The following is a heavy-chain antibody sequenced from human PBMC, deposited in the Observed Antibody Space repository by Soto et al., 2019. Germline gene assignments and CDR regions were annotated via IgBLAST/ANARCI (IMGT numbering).Heavy chain of an antibody. CDR1: GGSISSYY. Sequence: PSETLSLTCTVSGGSISSYYWSWIRQPPGKGLEWIGYIYYSGSTNYNPSLKSRVTISVDTSKNQFSLKLSSVTAADTAMYYCARPYYYGSGSYYNGDESLGYWGQGTLVTVSS. J-gene: IGHJ4*02. V-gene: IGHV4-59*01. D-gene: IGHD3-10*01. CDR2: IYYSGST. CDR3: ARPYYYGSGSYYNGDESLGY.